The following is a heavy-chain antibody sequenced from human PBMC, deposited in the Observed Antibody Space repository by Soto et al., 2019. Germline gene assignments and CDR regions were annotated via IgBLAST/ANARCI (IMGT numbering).Heavy chain of an antibody. Sequence: SETLSLTCTVSGGSISSGGYYWSWIRQHPGKGLEWIGYIYYSGSTYYNPSLKSRVTISVDTSKNQFSLKLSSVTAADTAVYYCAREQLLYYFDYWGQGTLVTVSS. V-gene: IGHV4-31*03. D-gene: IGHD3-10*01. CDR2: IYYSGST. J-gene: IGHJ4*02. CDR1: GGSISSGGYY. CDR3: AREQLLYYFDY.